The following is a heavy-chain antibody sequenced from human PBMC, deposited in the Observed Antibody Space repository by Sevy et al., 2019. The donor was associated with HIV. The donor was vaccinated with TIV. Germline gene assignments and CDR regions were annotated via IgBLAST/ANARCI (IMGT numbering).Heavy chain of an antibody. Sequence: GGSLRLSCAASGFTFSSYAMHWVRQAPGKGLEWVAVISYDGSNKYYADSVKGRFTISRDNSKNTLYLQMNSLRAEDTAVYYCARDTVTYFDYWGQGTMVTVSS. V-gene: IGHV3-30-3*01. D-gene: IGHD4-17*01. CDR2: ISYDGSNK. CDR3: ARDTVTYFDY. CDR1: GFTFSSYA. J-gene: IGHJ4*02.